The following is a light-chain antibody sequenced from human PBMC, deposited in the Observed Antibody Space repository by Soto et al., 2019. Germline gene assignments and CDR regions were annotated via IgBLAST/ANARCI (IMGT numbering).Light chain of an antibody. CDR3: QQRSDWPEVT. J-gene: IGKJ5*01. V-gene: IGKV3-11*01. CDR1: QSVGSD. Sequence: IVMPQSPATLSVFPGERATLSCRASQSVGSDLAWYQQKPGQAPRLLIYDASNRATGIPARFSGSGSGTDFTLTISSLEPDDFAVYYCQQRSDWPEVTFGQGTRLEIK. CDR2: DAS.